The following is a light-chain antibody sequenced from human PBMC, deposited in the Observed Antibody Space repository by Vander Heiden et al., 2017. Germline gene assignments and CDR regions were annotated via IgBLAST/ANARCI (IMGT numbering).Light chain of an antibody. Sequence: DIQMTQSLSFRSASVGDILTITCRASQGISNYLAWYQQRPGQVPKLLIYAAYTLQSGVPSRFSGGGSGTDFTLTISGLQPEDVATYYCQKYNTGVTFGPGTKVDLK. V-gene: IGKV1-27*01. CDR2: AAY. J-gene: IGKJ3*01. CDR1: QGISNY. CDR3: QKYNTGVT.